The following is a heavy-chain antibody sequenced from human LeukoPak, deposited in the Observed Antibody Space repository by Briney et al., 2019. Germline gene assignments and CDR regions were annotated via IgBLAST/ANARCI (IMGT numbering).Heavy chain of an antibody. V-gene: IGHV3-23*01. J-gene: IGHJ4*02. CDR2: IGNNGGGI. Sequence: PGGSLRLSCAASGFTFRTYTMYWVRHPPGKRLEWVSIIGNNGGGIHYADSVRGRFTISRDNSKNALYLQMNSLRVEDTAVYYCAIDPNWGTHSWGQGVLVTVSS. CDR1: GFTFRTYT. D-gene: IGHD7-27*01. CDR3: AIDPNWGTHS.